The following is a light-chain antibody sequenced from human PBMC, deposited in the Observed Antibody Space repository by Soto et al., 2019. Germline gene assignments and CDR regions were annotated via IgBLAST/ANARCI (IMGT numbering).Light chain of an antibody. V-gene: IGLV2-11*01. Sequence: QSALTQPRSVSGSPRQSVTISCTGTSSDVGGYNYVSWYQQHPGKAPKLMIYDVSKRPSGVPDRFSGSKSGNTASLTISGLQAEDEADYYCCSYAGSYTFGVFGGGTKVTVL. CDR2: DVS. CDR3: CSYAGSYTFGV. CDR1: SSDVGGYNY. J-gene: IGLJ2*01.